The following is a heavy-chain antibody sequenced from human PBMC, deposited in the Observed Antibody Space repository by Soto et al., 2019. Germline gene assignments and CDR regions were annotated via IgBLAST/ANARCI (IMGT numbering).Heavy chain of an antibody. CDR3: ASRPPAETYFGVFDY. Sequence: PGGSLRLSCASSGITFRNHWMTLVRQAPGKAMEWVANIKQDGSEKYYVDSVKGRFSISRDNTKNSLYLEMNNLRADDTAVYYCASRPPAETYFGVFDYWGQGTLVTVSS. CDR2: IKQDGSEK. J-gene: IGHJ4*02. CDR1: GITFRNHW. V-gene: IGHV3-7*02. D-gene: IGHD3-3*01.